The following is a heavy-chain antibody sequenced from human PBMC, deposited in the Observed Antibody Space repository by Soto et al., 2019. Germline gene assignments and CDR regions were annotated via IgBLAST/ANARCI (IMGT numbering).Heavy chain of an antibody. Sequence: PGGSLRLSCAGSGFTFSSYWMHWVRQAPGKGLVWVSRMYTDGSNTYYADSVKGRFTISGDNAKDTLYLQMNSLRAEDTAVYYCVRGNTGYGNFDSWGQGTLVTVSS. CDR3: VRGNTGYGNFDS. V-gene: IGHV3-74*01. CDR2: MYTDGSNT. J-gene: IGHJ4*02. D-gene: IGHD5-12*01. CDR1: GFTFSSYW.